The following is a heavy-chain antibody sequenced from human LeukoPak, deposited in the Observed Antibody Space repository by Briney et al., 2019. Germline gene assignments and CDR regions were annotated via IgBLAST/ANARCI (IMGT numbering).Heavy chain of an antibody. J-gene: IGHJ4*02. V-gene: IGHV3-11*05. CDR1: GITVSGYY. D-gene: IGHD5-24*01. CDR2: ISSSSSYT. CDR3: ARGHMATIFDY. Sequence: GGSLRLSCAAYGITVSGYYMSWIRQAPGKGLEWVSYISSSSSYTNYADSVKGRFTISRDNAKNSLYLQMNSLRAEDTAVYYCARGHMATIFDYWGQGTLVTVSS.